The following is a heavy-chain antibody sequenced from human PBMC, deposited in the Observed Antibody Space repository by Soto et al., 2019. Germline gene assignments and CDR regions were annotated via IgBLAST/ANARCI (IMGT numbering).Heavy chain of an antibody. J-gene: IGHJ4*02. CDR3: TRVYYYDSSGYYWFDY. Sequence: PGGSLRLSCTASGFTFVDYAMSWVRQAPGKGLEWVGFIRSKAYGGTTEYAASVKGRFTISRDDSKSIAYLQMNSLKTEDTAVYYCTRVYYYDSSGYYWFDYWGQGTLVTVSS. CDR2: IRSKAYGGTT. V-gene: IGHV3-49*04. CDR1: GFTFVDYA. D-gene: IGHD3-22*01.